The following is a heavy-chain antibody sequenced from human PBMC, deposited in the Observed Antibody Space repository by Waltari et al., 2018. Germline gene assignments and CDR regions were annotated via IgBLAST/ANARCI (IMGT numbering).Heavy chain of an antibody. CDR2: INTNTGNP. V-gene: IGHV7-4-1*02. CDR3: ARMGGQH. CDR1: GYTFTDYY. J-gene: IGHJ1*01. Sequence: VQLVQSGAEVKKPGATVKISCKVSGYTFTDYYMHWVQQAPGKGLEWMGWINTNTGNPTYAQGFTGRFVFSLDTSVSTAYLQISSLKAEDTAVYYCARMGGQHWGQGTLVTVSS.